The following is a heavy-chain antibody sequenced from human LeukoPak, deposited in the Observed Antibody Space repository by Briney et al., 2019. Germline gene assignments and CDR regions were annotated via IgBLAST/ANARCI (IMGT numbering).Heavy chain of an antibody. J-gene: IGHJ3*02. V-gene: IGHV5-51*01. Sequence: GESLKISCKGSGYTFTNYWIGWVRQMPGKGLEWMGIIYPGESDIRYSPSFQGQVTISADKSISTAYLQWSSLKASDTAIYYCARGYSSGWYYAFDIWGQGTMVTVSS. D-gene: IGHD6-19*01. CDR2: IYPGESDI. CDR3: ARGYSSGWYYAFDI. CDR1: GYTFTNYW.